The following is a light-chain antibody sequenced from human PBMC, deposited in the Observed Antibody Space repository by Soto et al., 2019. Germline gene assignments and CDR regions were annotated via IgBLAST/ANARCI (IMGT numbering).Light chain of an antibody. J-gene: IGLJ2*01. CDR2: EVS. CDR1: SSDVGDYNY. Sequence: QSALTQPPSASGSPGQSVTISCTGTSSDVGDYNYVSWYQQHPGKAPKLMINEVSKRPSGVPDRFSGSKSGNTASLTVSGLQAEDEADYYCSSYAGSNNFVFGGGTKVTVL. V-gene: IGLV2-8*01. CDR3: SSYAGSNNFV.